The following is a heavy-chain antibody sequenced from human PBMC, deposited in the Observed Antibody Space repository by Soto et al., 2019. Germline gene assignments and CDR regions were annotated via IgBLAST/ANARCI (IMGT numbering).Heavy chain of an antibody. J-gene: IGHJ3*02. D-gene: IGHD3-10*01. CDR1: GYTFTSYV. CDR2: ISAYNGNT. CDR3: ARVWMVRGVDGAFDI. V-gene: IGHV1-18*01. Sequence: ASVKVSCKASGYTFTSYVISWVRQAPGQGLEWMGWISAYNGNTNYAQKLQGRVTMTTDTSTSTAYMELRSLRSDDTAVYYCARVWMVRGVDGAFDIWGQGTMVTVSS.